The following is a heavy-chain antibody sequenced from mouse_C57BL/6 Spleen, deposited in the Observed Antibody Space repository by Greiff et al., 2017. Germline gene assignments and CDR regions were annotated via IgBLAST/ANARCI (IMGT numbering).Heavy chain of an antibody. V-gene: IGHV1-69*01. Sequence: QVHVKQPGAELVMPGASVKLSCKASGYTFTSYWMHWVKQRPGQGLEWIGEIDPSDSYTNYNQKFKGKSTLTVDKSSSTAYMQLSSLTSEDSAVYYCARSDGSSLDYWGQGTTLTVSS. CDR3: ARSDGSSLDY. CDR2: IDPSDSYT. J-gene: IGHJ2*01. CDR1: GYTFTSYW. D-gene: IGHD1-1*01.